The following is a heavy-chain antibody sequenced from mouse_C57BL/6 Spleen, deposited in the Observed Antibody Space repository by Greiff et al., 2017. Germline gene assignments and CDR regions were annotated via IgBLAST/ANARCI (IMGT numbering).Heavy chain of an antibody. J-gene: IGHJ4*01. CDR3: ASFDYDDARRRHYAMDY. CDR1: GYAFTNYL. Sequence: QVQLQQSGAELVRPGTSVKVSCKASGYAFTNYLIEWVKQRPGQGLEWIGVINPGSGGTNYNEKFKGKATLTADKSSSTAYMQLSSLTSEDSAVYCCASFDYDDARRRHYAMDYWGQGTSVTVSS. CDR2: INPGSGGT. D-gene: IGHD2-4*01. V-gene: IGHV1-54*01.